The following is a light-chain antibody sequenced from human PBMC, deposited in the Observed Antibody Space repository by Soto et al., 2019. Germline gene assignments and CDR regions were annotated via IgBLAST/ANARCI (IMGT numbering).Light chain of an antibody. CDR2: LGS. CDR3: MQALKTGP. V-gene: IGKV2-28*01. Sequence: DIVMTQSPLSLPVTPGEPASISCRSSQSLLHSNGYNSLDWYLQKPGQSPQFLIYLGSNRASGVPDRISGSGSGTDFTLKISRVEAEDVGVYYCMQALKTGPFGGGTKVEIK. CDR1: QSLLHSNGYNS. J-gene: IGKJ4*01.